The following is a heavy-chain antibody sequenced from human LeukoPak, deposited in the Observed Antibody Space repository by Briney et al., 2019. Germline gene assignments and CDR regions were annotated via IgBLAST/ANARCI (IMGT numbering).Heavy chain of an antibody. V-gene: IGHV4-34*01. D-gene: IGHD6-6*01. J-gene: IGHJ4*02. CDR1: GGSFSGYY. CDR3: AREGEYSSSSGDY. CDR2: INHSGST. Sequence: SETLSLTCAVYGGSFSGYYWSWIRQPPGKGLEWIGEINHSGSTNYNPSLESRVTISVDTSKNQFSLKLSSVTAADTAVYYCAREGEYSSSSGDYWGQGTLVTVSS.